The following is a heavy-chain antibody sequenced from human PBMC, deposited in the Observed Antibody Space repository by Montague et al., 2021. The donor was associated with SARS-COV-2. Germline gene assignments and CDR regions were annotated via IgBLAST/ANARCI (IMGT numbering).Heavy chain of an antibody. CDR1: SGSISAFD. D-gene: IGHD3-3*01. J-gene: IGHJ6*02. CDR2: ITHTGSA. V-gene: IGHV4-34*01. CDR3: ARGQVTISGVVVFIPAAWHLDG. Sequence: SETLSLTCAVYSGSISAFDWTWIRQSPGKGLEWIGVITHTGSATYNPSLKGRVTLSIDTSKTQFSLKLQSVTPADTAVYYCARGQVTISGVVVFIPAAWHLDGWGQGTTVTVSS.